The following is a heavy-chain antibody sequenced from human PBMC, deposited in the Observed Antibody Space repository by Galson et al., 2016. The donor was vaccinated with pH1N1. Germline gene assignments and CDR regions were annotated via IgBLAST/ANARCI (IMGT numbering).Heavy chain of an antibody. J-gene: IGHJ4*02. CDR3: ARRYYFDS. CDR1: TFTFTKYY. D-gene: IGHD3-9*01. V-gene: IGHV1-46*01. Sequence: SVKVSCKASTFTFTKYYIHWVRQAPGQGLEWMAVMNPADGGSIYNQKFQGRVTLTRDTSTSSVYMALTNLRSDDAAVYYCARRYYFDSWGQGTQVTVSS. CDR2: MNPADGGS.